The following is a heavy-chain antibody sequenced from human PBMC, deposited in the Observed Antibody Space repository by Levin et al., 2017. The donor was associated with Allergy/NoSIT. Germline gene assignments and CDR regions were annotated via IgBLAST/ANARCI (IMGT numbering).Heavy chain of an antibody. J-gene: IGHJ4*02. CDR3: ASGRFSSGWYPDYFDY. CDR2: IKPDGSRT. V-gene: IGHV3-7*02. Sequence: QPGGSLRLSCAASGFSFSNTWMSWVRLAPGKGMEWVANIKPDGSRTYYMDSVKGRFTISRDNARISLFLQMNSLSVEDTAVYYCASGRFSSGWYPDYFDYWGQGTLVTVSS. CDR1: GFSFSNTW. D-gene: IGHD6-19*01.